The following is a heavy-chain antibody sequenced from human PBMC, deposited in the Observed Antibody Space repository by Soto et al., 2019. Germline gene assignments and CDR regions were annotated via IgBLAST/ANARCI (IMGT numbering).Heavy chain of an antibody. CDR2: VFHTGDT. Sequence: SETLSLTCAVSGDSISSSVWWTWVRQPPGKGLEWIGEVFHTGDTYFNPSLRSRVAMSVDKSTNEFSLKVTSVTAADTAIYYCARKAWVRFDYWGQGXLVTVYS. CDR1: GDSISSSVW. V-gene: IGHV4-4*02. D-gene: IGHD7-27*01. J-gene: IGHJ4*02. CDR3: ARKAWVRFDY.